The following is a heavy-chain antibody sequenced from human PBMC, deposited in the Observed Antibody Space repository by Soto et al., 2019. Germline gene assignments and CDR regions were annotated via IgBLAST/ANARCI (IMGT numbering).Heavy chain of an antibody. V-gene: IGHV4-59*01. D-gene: IGHD6-19*01. CDR2: VSYNEIN. CDR1: GVSRSGEY. CDR3: SRVAEGGSWSSNTDS. J-gene: IGHJ5*01. Sequence: SHARPVGGVSRSGEYWYWVRQHRGKGVEWIGSVSYNEINTSSPSIKGRVSMSMEMSTNHLYLEVRYVTAADTAVYFCSRVAEGGSWSSNTDSWGPGALVTVSA.